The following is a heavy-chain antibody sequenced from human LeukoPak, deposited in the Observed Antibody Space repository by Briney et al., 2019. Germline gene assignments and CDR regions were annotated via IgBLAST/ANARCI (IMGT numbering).Heavy chain of an antibody. J-gene: IGHJ4*02. Sequence: GGSLRLSCAAPGFTFSSYWMHWVRQAPGKGLVWVSRINSDGSSTSYADSVKGRFTISRDNAKNTLYLQMNSLRAEDTAVYYCARVKGSYYDIDWGQGTLVTVSS. CDR3: ARVKGSYYDID. CDR2: INSDGSST. CDR1: GFTFSSYW. V-gene: IGHV3-74*01. D-gene: IGHD3-9*01.